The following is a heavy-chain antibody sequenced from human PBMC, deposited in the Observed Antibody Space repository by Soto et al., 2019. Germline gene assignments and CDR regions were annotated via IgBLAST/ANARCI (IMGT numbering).Heavy chain of an antibody. CDR2: IYYIGGT. D-gene: IGHD5-12*01. Sequence: QVQLQESGPGLVKPSQTLSLTCTVSGGSISRGDYYWSWIRQPPGTGLEWIGYIYYIGGTYYNPSLKSRVTISVDTSKNQFSLKLSSVTAADTVVYYFARGYSGYDHWGQGTLVTVSS. V-gene: IGHV4-30-4*01. CDR1: GGSISRGDYY. J-gene: IGHJ5*02. CDR3: ARGYSGYDH.